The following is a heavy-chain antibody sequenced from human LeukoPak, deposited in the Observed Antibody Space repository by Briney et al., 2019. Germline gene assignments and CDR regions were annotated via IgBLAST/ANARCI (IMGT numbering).Heavy chain of an antibody. CDR3: ARDSSFGHYYMDV. CDR2: ISSSSSYI. V-gene: IGHV3-21*01. CDR1: GFTFSSYW. Sequence: TGGSLRLSCAASGFTFSSYWMHWVRQAPGKGLEWVSSISSSSSYIYYADSVKGRFTISRDNAKNSLYLQMNSLRAEDTAVYYCARDSSFGHYYMDVWGKGTTVTVSS. D-gene: IGHD6-6*01. J-gene: IGHJ6*03.